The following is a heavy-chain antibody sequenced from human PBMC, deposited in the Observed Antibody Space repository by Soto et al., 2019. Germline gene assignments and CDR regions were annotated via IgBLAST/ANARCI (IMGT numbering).Heavy chain of an antibody. Sequence: EVQLLESGGGLVQPGGSLRLSCAASGFTFSSYAMSWVRQAPGKGLEWVSVISGSGGSRYYADSVKGRFTISRDNSKNTLYLQMNSLSAEDTAVYYCSRRSSGWYFDYWGQGTLVTVSS. V-gene: IGHV3-23*01. CDR3: SRRSSGWYFDY. CDR1: GFTFSSYA. CDR2: ISGSGGSR. J-gene: IGHJ4*02. D-gene: IGHD6-19*01.